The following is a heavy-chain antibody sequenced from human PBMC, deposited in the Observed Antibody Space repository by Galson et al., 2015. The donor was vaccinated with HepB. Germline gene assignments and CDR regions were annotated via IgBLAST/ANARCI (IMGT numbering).Heavy chain of an antibody. V-gene: IGHV3-33*01. Sequence: SLRLSCAASGFTFSSYGMHWVRQAPGKGLEWVALIWYDGSHKYYADSVKGRFTISRDNSKNTLYLLMNSLRAEDTAVYYCARDIALSPAGVGAYWGQGTLVTVSS. J-gene: IGHJ4*02. CDR2: IWYDGSHK. D-gene: IGHD3-3*01. CDR3: ARDIALSPAGVGAY. CDR1: GFTFSSYG.